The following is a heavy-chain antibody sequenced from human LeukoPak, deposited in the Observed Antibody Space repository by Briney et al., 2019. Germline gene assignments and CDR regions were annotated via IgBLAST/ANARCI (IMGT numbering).Heavy chain of an antibody. Sequence: SVKVSCKTSGGTLNNYAISWVRQAPGQGLEWMGRVVPMFGIRNYPQTFRGRVNITADKATNTVCMELRSLRAEDTAIYYCATEPSRSYSFDHLDFWGLGTPVTVSS. CDR1: GGTLNNYA. CDR3: ATEPSRSYSFDHLDF. V-gene: IGHV1-69*04. D-gene: IGHD5-12*01. CDR2: VVPMFGIR. J-gene: IGHJ4*02.